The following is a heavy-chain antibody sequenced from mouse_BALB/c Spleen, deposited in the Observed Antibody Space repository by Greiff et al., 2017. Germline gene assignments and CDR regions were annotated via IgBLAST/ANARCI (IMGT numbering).Heavy chain of an antibody. CDR1: GYSITSDYA. D-gene: IGHD2-14*01. CDR2: ISYSGST. Sequence: EVKVEESGPGLVKPSQSLSLTCTVTGYSITSDYAWNWIRQFPGNKLEWMGYISYSGSTSYNPSLKSRISITRDTSKNQFFLQLNSVTTEDTATYYCARTRDYRYFFDYWGQGTTLTVSS. V-gene: IGHV3-2*02. J-gene: IGHJ2*01. CDR3: ARTRDYRYFFDY.